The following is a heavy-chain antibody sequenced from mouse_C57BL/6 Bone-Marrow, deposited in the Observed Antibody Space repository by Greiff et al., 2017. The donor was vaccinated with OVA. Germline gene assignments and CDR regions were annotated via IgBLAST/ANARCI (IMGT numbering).Heavy chain of an antibody. V-gene: IGHV5-6*01. Sequence: VQLKESGGDLVKPGGSLKLSCAASGFTFSSYGMSWVRQTPDKRLEWVATISRGGSYTYYPDSVKGRFTISRDNAKNTLYLQMSSLKSEDTAMYYCARQGYYGSSLYWYFDVWGTGTTVTVSS. CDR1: GFTFSSYG. D-gene: IGHD1-1*01. CDR2: ISRGGSYT. CDR3: ARQGYYGSSLYWYFDV. J-gene: IGHJ1*03.